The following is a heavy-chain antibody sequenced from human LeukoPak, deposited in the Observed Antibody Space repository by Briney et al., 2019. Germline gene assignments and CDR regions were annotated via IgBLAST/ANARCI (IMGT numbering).Heavy chain of an antibody. J-gene: IGHJ3*02. CDR3: ARDKTWRLVRAFDI. V-gene: IGHV4-34*01. D-gene: IGHD6-19*01. Sequence: SETLSLTCAVYGGSFSGYYWSWIRQPPGKGLEWIGEINHSGSTNYNPSLKSRVTISVDTSKNQFSLKLSSVTAADTAVYYCARDKTWRLVRAFDIWGQGTMVTVSS. CDR1: GGSFSGYY. CDR2: INHSGST.